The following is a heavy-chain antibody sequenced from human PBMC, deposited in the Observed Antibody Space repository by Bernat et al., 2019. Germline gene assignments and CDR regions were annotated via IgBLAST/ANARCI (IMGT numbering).Heavy chain of an antibody. CDR3: ARATVLPYGSGTFGAFDI. CDR1: GFTFSDYY. CDR2: ISSSSSYT. D-gene: IGHD3-10*01. Sequence: QVQLVESGGGLVKPGGSLRLSCAASGFTFSDYYMSWIRQAPGKGLEWVSYISSSSSYTNYADSVKGRFTISRDNAKNSLYLQMNSLRAEDTAVYYCARATVLPYGSGTFGAFDIWGQGTMVTVSS. J-gene: IGHJ3*02. V-gene: IGHV3-11*06.